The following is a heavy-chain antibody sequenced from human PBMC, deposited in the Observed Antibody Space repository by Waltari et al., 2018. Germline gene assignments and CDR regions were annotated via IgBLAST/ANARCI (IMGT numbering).Heavy chain of an antibody. J-gene: IGHJ5*02. Sequence: QVQLQQWGAGLLKPSETLSLTCAVYGGSFSGYYWSWIRQPPGKGLEWIGEINDSGRTNDNPAHKSGVTISVETSKNQFALKLSYVTAGDTAVYYWARGQGGRLWYLWGQGTLVTVSS. CDR3: ARGQGGRLWYL. CDR2: INDSGRT. V-gene: IGHV4-34*01. CDR1: GGSFSGYY. D-gene: IGHD3-10*01.